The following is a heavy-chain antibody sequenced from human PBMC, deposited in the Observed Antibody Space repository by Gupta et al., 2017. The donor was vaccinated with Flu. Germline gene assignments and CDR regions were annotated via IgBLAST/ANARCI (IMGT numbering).Heavy chain of an antibody. J-gene: IGHJ4*02. D-gene: IGHD3-9*01. CDR1: GFSLSTSGVG. CDR2: IYWNDDK. CDR3: AHRRPHYDILTGYWFSYTFDY. Sequence: QITLKESGPTLVKPTQTLTLTCTFSGFSLSTSGVGVGWIRQPPGKALEWLALIYWNDDKRYSPSLKSRLTITKDTSKNQVVLTMTNMDPVDTVTYYCAHRRPHYDILTGYWFSYTFDYWGQGTLVTVSS. V-gene: IGHV2-5*01.